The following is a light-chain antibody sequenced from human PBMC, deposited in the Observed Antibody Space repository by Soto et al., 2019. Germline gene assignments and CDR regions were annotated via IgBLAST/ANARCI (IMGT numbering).Light chain of an antibody. J-gene: IGKJ1*01. CDR1: QRMTNNF. V-gene: IGKV3-20*01. Sequence: EIVLTQSPDTLSLSPGERVTLSCRASQRMTNNFLAWFQQKPGLAPRLLIHGASTRASGVPDRFTGGGSGTDFVLTISRVEPEDFAVYYCQQTYNDPRTFGQGTQVEVK. CDR3: QQTYNDPRT. CDR2: GAS.